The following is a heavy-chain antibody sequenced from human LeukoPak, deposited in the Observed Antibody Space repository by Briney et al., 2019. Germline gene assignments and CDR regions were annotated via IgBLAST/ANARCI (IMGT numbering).Heavy chain of an antibody. J-gene: IGHJ5*02. CDR2: IYTSGST. D-gene: IGHD3-10*01. V-gene: IGHV4-4*07. CDR3: ARDAEITMVRGVPFDP. CDR1: VGSISSYY. Sequence: SETLSLTCTVSVGSISSYYWSWIRQPAGKGLEWIGRIYTSGSTNYNPSLKSRVTMSVDTSKNQFSLKLSSVTAADTAVYYCARDAEITMVRGVPFDPWGQGTLVTVSS.